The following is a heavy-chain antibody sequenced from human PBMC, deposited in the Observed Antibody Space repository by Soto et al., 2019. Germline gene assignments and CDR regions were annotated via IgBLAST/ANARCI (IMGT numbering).Heavy chain of an antibody. J-gene: IGHJ6*03. Sequence: PGETLKISCAASGFTFSNYAMNWVRQAPGKGLEWGSGISGSGGSSYYAASVKGRFTISRDNSKNTLYLQMNSLRAQDTAVYYCAKDIYGVTTLYYMDVWGQGTTVTVSS. CDR3: AKDIYGVTTLYYMDV. D-gene: IGHD2-8*01. V-gene: IGHV3-23*01. CDR2: ISGSGGSS. CDR1: GFTFSNYA.